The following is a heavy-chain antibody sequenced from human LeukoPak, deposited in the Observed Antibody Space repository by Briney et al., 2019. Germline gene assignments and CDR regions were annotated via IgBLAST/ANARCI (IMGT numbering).Heavy chain of an antibody. D-gene: IGHD3-9*01. CDR1: GYTFTGYY. V-gene: IGHV1-2*02. CDR3: ARDLPYYDILTGYYDY. J-gene: IGHJ4*02. CDR2: INPNSGGT. Sequence: GASVKVSCKASGYTFTGYYMHWVRQAPGQGLEWMGWINPNSGGTNYAQKFQGRVTMTRDTSISTAYMELSRLRSDDTAVYYCARDLPYYDILTGYYDYWGQGTVVTVSS.